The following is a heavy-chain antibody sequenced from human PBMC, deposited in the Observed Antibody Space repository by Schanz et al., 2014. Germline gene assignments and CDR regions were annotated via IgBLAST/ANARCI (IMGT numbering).Heavy chain of an antibody. CDR1: GYTFTGYY. CDR2: INPLNGGT. J-gene: IGHJ4*02. Sequence: QVQLVQSGAEVKKPGASVKVSCQTSGYTFTGYYLHWVRQIPTQGLEWEGWINPLNGGTNYAQKFQGRVSMTRDTSINTAYMELSSLTSADTAIYFCARDKSEHHLLFFDFWGQGALVTVSP. CDR3: ARDKSEHHLLFFDF. V-gene: IGHV1-2*02.